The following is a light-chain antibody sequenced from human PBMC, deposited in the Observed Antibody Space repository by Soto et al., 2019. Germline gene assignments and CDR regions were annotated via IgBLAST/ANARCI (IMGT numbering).Light chain of an antibody. CDR2: GAS. V-gene: IGKV3D-15*01. J-gene: IGKJ5*01. CDR3: QQYNNWPAIT. CDR1: QSVSSY. Sequence: EIVLTQSPATLSLSPGERATLSCRASQSVSSYLAWYQQKPGQAPRLLIHGASTRATGIPARFSGSGSGTEFTLTISSLQSEDFAVYYCQQYNNWPAITFGQGTRLEI.